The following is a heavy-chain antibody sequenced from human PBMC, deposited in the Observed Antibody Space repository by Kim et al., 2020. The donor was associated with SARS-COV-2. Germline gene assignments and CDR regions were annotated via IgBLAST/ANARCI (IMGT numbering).Heavy chain of an antibody. Sequence: ASVKVSCKASGYTFTSYGISWVRQAPGQGLEWMGWISAYNGNTNYAQKLQGRVTMTTDTSTSTAYMELRSLRSDDTAVYYCARDSVPAAERLYWYFDLWGRGTLVTVSS. CDR2: ISAYNGNT. CDR3: ARDSVPAAERLYWYFDL. J-gene: IGHJ2*01. CDR1: GYTFTSYG. D-gene: IGHD2-2*01. V-gene: IGHV1-18*01.